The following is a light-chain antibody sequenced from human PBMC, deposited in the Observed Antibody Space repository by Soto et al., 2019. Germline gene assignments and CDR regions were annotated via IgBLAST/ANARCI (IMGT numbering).Light chain of an antibody. J-gene: IGLJ1*01. Sequence: QLVLTQSPSASASLGASVKLTCTLSSGHSSYAIAWHQQQPEKGPRYLMKLNSDGSHSKGDGIPDRFSGSSSGAERYLTISSLQSEDEADYYCQTWALAGYVFGTGTKVTVL. CDR3: QTWALAGYV. V-gene: IGLV4-69*01. CDR1: SGHSSYA. CDR2: LNSDGSH.